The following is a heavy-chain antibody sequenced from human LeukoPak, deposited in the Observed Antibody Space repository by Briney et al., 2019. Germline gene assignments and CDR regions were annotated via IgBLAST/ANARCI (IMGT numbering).Heavy chain of an antibody. D-gene: IGHD3-3*01. V-gene: IGHV4-4*07. CDR2: IYTSGST. CDR1: GGSISSYY. CDR3: ARSRHYDFWSGYPDAFDI. J-gene: IGHJ3*02. Sequence: SETLSLTCTVSGGSISSYYWSWIRQPAGKGLEWIGLIYTSGSTNYNPSLKSRVTMSVDTSKNQFSLKLSSVTAADTAVYYCARSRHYDFWSGYPDAFDIWGQGTMVTVSS.